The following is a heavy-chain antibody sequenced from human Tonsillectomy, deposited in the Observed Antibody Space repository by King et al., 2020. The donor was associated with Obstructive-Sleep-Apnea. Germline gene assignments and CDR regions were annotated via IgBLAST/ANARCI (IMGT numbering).Heavy chain of an antibody. CDR1: GGSIGGYC. CDR2: FCFSGET. D-gene: IGHD3-22*01. J-gene: IGHJ4*02. V-gene: IGHV4-59*01. Sequence: QVQLQESGPGLVKPSETLALIGTFSGGSIGGYCWSWIRQPPGKGLEWIGYFCFSGETNYHPPLERRATISVDTSKSQISLKLNSVTAADTAIYYCTRDRHKGYDYWGQGTLVTVSS. CDR3: TRDRHKGYDY.